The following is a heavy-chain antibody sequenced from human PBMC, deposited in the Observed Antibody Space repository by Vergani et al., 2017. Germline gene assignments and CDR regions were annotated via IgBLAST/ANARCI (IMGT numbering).Heavy chain of an antibody. Sequence: EVQLMESGGGLVKPGGSLRLSCAASGFTFSNAWMSWVRQAPGKGLEWVGHIKSKTDGGTTDYAAPVKGRFTISRDDSKTTLYLQMNSLKTDNTAVYYCTTDFYPYFYYYGMDVWGQGTTVTVSS. CDR1: GFTFSNAW. D-gene: IGHD3-16*02. CDR2: IKSKTDGGTT. CDR3: TTDFYPYFYYYGMDV. V-gene: IGHV3-15*01. J-gene: IGHJ6*02.